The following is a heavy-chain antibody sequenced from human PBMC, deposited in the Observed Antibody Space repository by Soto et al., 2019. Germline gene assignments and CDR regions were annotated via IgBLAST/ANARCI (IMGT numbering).Heavy chain of an antibody. Sequence: HPGGSLRLSCAASGFTFSSYAMHWFRQAPGKGLEWVAVISYDGSNKYYADSVKGRFTISRDNSKNTLYLQMNSLRAEDTAVYYCARASAGSGSYYLEGRIRDYYYYGMDVWGQGTTVTVSS. D-gene: IGHD3-10*01. V-gene: IGHV3-30-3*01. CDR2: ISYDGSNK. CDR3: ARASAGSGSYYLEGRIRDYYYYGMDV. J-gene: IGHJ6*02. CDR1: GFTFSSYA.